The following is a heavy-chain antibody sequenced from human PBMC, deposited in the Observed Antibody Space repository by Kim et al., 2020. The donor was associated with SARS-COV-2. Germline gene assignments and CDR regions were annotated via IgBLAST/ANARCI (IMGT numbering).Heavy chain of an antibody. J-gene: IGHJ4*02. V-gene: IGHV3-48*03. CDR1: GFTFSSYE. Sequence: GGSLRLSCAASGFTFSSYEMNWVRQAPGKGLEWVSYISSSGSTIYYADSVKGRFTISRDNAKNSLYLQMNSLRAEDTAVYYCAGALFGVVPGSWGQGTLVTVSS. CDR2: ISSSGSTI. D-gene: IGHD3-3*01. CDR3: AGALFGVVPGS.